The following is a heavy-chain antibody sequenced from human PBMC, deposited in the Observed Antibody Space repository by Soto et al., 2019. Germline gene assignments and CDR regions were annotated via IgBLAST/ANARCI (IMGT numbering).Heavy chain of an antibody. CDR3: ARHGRDGYNLFGGGAAVDY. D-gene: IGHD5-12*01. CDR1: GYSFTSYW. Sequence: PGESLKISCKGSGYSFTSYWIGWVRQMPGKGLEWMGIIYPGDSDTRYSPSFQGQVTISANKSISTAYLQWSSLKASDTAMYYCARHGRDGYNLFGGGAAVDYWGQGTLVTVSS. V-gene: IGHV5-51*01. J-gene: IGHJ4*02. CDR2: IYPGDSDT.